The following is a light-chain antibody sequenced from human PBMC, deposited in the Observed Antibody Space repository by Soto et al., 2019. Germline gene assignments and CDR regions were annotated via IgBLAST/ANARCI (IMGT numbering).Light chain of an antibody. J-gene: IGKJ1*01. CDR2: GAS. CDR1: QGIRTD. V-gene: IGKV1-17*01. Sequence: DIQMTQSPSSLSASVGDRVTITCRASQGIRTDLVWYQQKPGKAPKRLIYGASSLQSGVPSRFSGSGSGTEFTLTINSLQPDDFATYYCQRYNNYAGAFGQGTKV. CDR3: QRYNNYAGA.